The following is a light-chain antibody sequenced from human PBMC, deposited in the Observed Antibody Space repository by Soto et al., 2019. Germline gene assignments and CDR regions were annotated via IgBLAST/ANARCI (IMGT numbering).Light chain of an antibody. CDR2: GAS. CDR3: QHLNTYPRT. Sequence: DIQLTQSPSFLSASVGDRVTITCRASQGISSYLAWYQQPPGKAPKLLIYGASTLQRGVSSRFSGSGSGTEFTLTIGRLQPEDFATYYCQHLNTYPRTFGQGTKLEVK. V-gene: IGKV1-9*01. CDR1: QGISSY. J-gene: IGKJ2*01.